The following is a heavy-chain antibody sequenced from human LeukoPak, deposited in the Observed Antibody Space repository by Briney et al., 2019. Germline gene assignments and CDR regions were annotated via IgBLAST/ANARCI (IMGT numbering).Heavy chain of an antibody. D-gene: IGHD3-10*01. V-gene: IGHV1-18*04. CDR3: ARAFIGAHERGY. CDR1: GYTFTSYG. J-gene: IGHJ4*02. CDR2: ISAYNGNP. Sequence: ASVKVSCKASGYTFTSYGISWVRQAPGQGLEWMGWISAYNGNPNYAQQFEGRVTMSIDASTSAAYVELRSLRSDHTAVYYCARAFIGAHERGYWGQGTLVTVSS.